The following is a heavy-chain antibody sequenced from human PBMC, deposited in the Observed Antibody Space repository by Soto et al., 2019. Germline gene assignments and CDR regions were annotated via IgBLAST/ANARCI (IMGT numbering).Heavy chain of an antibody. CDR3: ARVTRYYDCSGYYGPTNDAFDI. D-gene: IGHD3-22*01. Sequence: ASVNVSCKASGGTFSSYAISWVRQAPGQGLDWMRGIIPIFGTANYAQKFQGRVTITADKSTSTAYMELSSLRSEDTAVYYCARVTRYYDCSGYYGPTNDAFDIWGQGTMVTVSS. V-gene: IGHV1-69*06. J-gene: IGHJ3*02. CDR2: IIPIFGTA. CDR1: GGTFSSYA.